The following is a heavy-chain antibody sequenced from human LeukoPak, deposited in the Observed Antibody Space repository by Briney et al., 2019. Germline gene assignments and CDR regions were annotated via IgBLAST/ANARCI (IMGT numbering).Heavy chain of an antibody. V-gene: IGHV3-23*01. CDR1: GFTFSSYA. CDR2: ISGSGGST. Sequence: AGGSLRLSCVASGFTFSSYAMSWVRQAPGKGLEWVSVISGSGGSTYYADSVKGRFTISKDNSMNTVYLQMKSLRVEDTAVYYCAKGSLVYDSSGYLSPWGQGTLVTVSS. D-gene: IGHD3-22*01. J-gene: IGHJ4*02. CDR3: AKGSLVYDSSGYLSP.